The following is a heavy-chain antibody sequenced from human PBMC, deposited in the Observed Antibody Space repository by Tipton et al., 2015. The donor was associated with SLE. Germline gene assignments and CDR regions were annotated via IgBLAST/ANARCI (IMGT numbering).Heavy chain of an antibody. V-gene: IGHV3-20*04. CDR3: ARPEQWLVAGAFDI. CDR2: INWNGGST. J-gene: IGHJ3*02. Sequence: SLRLPCAASGFTFDDYGMSWVRQAPGKGLEWVSGINWNGGSTGYADSVKGRFTISRDNAKNSLYLQMNSLRAEDTALYYCARPEQWLVAGAFDIWGQGTMGTVSS. D-gene: IGHD6-19*01. CDR1: GFTFDDYG.